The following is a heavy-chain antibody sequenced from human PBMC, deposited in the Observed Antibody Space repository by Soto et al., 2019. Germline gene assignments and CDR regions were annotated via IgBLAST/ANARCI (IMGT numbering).Heavy chain of an antibody. J-gene: IGHJ3*02. D-gene: IGHD3-3*01. Sequence: PSETLSLTCTVSGGSISSSSYYWGWIRQPPGKGLEWIGEIYHSGSTNYNPSLKSRVTISVDKCKNQFSLKLSSVTAADTAVYYCASGRTGPRFYYDFWSGSGWAFDIWGQGTMVTVSS. CDR3: ASGRTGPRFYYDFWSGSGWAFDI. V-gene: IGHV4-39*07. CDR1: GGSISSSSYY. CDR2: IYHSGST.